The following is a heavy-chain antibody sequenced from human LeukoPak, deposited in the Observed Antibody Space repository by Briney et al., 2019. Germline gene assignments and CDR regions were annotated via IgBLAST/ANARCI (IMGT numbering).Heavy chain of an antibody. Sequence: PGGSLRLSCAASGFTFSSYGMYWVRQAPGKGLEWVAVISYDGSNKYYADSVKGRFTISRDNSKNTLYLQMNSLRAEDTAVYYCAKLVGYCSSTTCYGPDFDYWGHGTLVTVSS. CDR2: ISYDGSNK. J-gene: IGHJ4*01. V-gene: IGHV3-30*18. D-gene: IGHD2-2*03. CDR3: AKLVGYCSSTTCYGPDFDY. CDR1: GFTFSSYG.